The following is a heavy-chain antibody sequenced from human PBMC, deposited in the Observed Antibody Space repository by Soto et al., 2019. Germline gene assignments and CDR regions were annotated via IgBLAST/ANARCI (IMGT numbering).Heavy chain of an antibody. CDR2: IHHSGNI. D-gene: IGHD3-22*01. CDR3: ARQVVLTSYYFDY. J-gene: IGHJ4*02. V-gene: IGHV4-30-2*01. Sequence: QLQLQESGLGLVRPSQTLSLTCVVSGGSLATGGYSWSRIRQPPGQGLEWIGYIHHSGNIYSNPSLRSRVTMSEDRSKNQFSLKLSSVTAADTAVYYCARQVVLTSYYFDYWGQGILVTVSS. CDR1: GGSLATGGYS.